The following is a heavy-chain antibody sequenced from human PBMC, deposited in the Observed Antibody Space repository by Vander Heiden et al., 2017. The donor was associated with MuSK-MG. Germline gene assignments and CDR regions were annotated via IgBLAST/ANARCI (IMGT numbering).Heavy chain of an antibody. CDR2: ISGSGGST. D-gene: IGHD3-10*01. CDR1: GFTFSSYA. Sequence: EVQLLESGGGLVQPGGSLRLSCAAPGFTFSSYAMSWVRQAPGKGLEWVSAISGSGGSTYYADSVKGRFTISRDNSKNTLYLQMNSLRAEDTAVYYCAKFKSVLLWFGELMDYWGQGTLVTVSS. V-gene: IGHV3-23*01. CDR3: AKFKSVLLWFGELMDY. J-gene: IGHJ4*02.